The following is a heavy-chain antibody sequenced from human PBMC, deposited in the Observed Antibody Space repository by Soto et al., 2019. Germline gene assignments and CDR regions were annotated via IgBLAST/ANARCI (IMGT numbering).Heavy chain of an antibody. D-gene: IGHD3-10*01. Sequence: EVQLLESGGDLVQPGGSLRLSCAASGSTFSSYAMSWVRQAPGKGLEWVAAIGGTDGKTYYADSVKGRFTISRDNSENTLYLQMSRLRAEDTAVYFCAKGMFSSSPAAAGSFDYWGQGALVTVSS. CDR2: IGGTDGKT. CDR3: AKGMFSSSPAAAGSFDY. V-gene: IGHV3-23*01. J-gene: IGHJ4*02. CDR1: GSTFSSYA.